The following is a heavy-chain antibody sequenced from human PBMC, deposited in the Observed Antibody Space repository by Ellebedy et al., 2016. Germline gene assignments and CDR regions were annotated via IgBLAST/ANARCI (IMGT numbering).Heavy chain of an antibody. J-gene: IGHJ4*02. V-gene: IGHV4-61*01. CDR1: GGSVSSGSYY. CDR2: IYYSGST. Sequence: GSLRLSXTVSGGSVSSGSYYWSWIRQPPGKGLEWIGYIYYSGSTNYNPSLKSRVTISVDTSKNQFSLKLSSVTAADTAVYYCARGEGYPYDFDCWGQGTLVTVSS. D-gene: IGHD5-12*01. CDR3: ARGEGYPYDFDC.